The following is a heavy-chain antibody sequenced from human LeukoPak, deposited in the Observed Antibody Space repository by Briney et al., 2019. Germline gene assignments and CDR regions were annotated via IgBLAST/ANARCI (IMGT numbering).Heavy chain of an antibody. J-gene: IGHJ3*02. CDR2: INHSGST. CDR1: GGSFSGYY. CDR3: AGEWERDAFDI. V-gene: IGHV4-34*01. D-gene: IGHD1-26*01. Sequence: SETLSLTCAAYGGSFSGYYWSWIRQPPGKGLEWIGEINHSGSTNYNPSLKSRVTISVDTSKNHFSLKLSSVTAADTAVYYCAGEWERDAFDIWGQGTMVTVSS.